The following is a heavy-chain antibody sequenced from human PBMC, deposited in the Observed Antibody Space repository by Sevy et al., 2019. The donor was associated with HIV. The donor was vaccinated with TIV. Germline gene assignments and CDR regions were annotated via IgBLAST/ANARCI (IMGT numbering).Heavy chain of an antibody. V-gene: IGHV3-21*01. CDR3: ARAGTSGRDGYNYVDY. J-gene: IGHJ4*01. D-gene: IGHD5-12*01. CDR2: ISSSSSYI. CDR1: GFTFSSYS. Sequence: GGSLRLSCAASGFTFSSYSMNWVRQAPGKGLEWVSSISSSSSYIYYADSMKGRFTISRDNAKNSLYLQMNSLRAEDTAVYYGARAGTSGRDGYNYVDYWGQGTLVTVSS.